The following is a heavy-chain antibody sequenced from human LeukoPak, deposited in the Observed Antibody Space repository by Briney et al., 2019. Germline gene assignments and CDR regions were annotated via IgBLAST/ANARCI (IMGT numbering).Heavy chain of an antibody. J-gene: IGHJ4*02. D-gene: IGHD2-2*01. V-gene: IGHV1-18*01. CDR1: GYTFTSYG. CDR2: ISAYNGNT. Sequence: GASVKVSCKASGYTFTSYGISWVRQAPGQGLEWMGWISAYNGNTNYAQKLQGRATMTTDTSTSTAYMELRSLRSDDTAVYYCARDLGYCSSTSCPVPDYWGQGTLVTVSS. CDR3: ARDLGYCSSTSCPVPDY.